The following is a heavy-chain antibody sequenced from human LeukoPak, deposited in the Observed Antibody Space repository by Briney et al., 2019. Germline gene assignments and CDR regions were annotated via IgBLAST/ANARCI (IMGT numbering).Heavy chain of an antibody. Sequence: GGSLRLSCAASGFTFSSYGMSWVRQAPGKGLEWVSAISGSGGSTYYADSVKGRFTISRDNSKNTLYLQMNCLRAEDTAVYYCAKDQVLLWFGELLNTYDYWGQGTLVTVSS. V-gene: IGHV3-23*01. J-gene: IGHJ4*02. D-gene: IGHD3-10*01. CDR3: AKDQVLLWFGELLNTYDY. CDR1: GFTFSSYG. CDR2: ISGSGGST.